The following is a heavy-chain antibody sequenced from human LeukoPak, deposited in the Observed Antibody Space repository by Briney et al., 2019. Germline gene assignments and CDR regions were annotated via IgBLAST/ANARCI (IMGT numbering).Heavy chain of an antibody. Sequence: GTSLRLSCEASGFIFNHYALHWVRQAPHKGLEWVAVIWSDGTNMYYADSVKGRFSIFRDDSQKTVFLQMNSLRAEDTAVYYCVRDAQRGFDYSNSLQYWGQGALVTVSS. CDR1: GFIFNHYA. V-gene: IGHV3-33*01. D-gene: IGHD4-11*01. CDR2: IWSDGTNM. CDR3: VRDAQRGFDYSNSLQY. J-gene: IGHJ4*02.